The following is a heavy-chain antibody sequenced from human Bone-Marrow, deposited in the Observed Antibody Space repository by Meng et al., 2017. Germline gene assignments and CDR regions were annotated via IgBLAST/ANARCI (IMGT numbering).Heavy chain of an antibody. CDR2: ISWNNGSI. J-gene: IGHJ4*02. V-gene: IGHV3-9*01. Sequence: SLKISCAASGFTFDDYAMHWVRQAPGKGLEWVSGISWNNGSIGYAYSAKGRFTIARDNAKNSLYLQMNSLRAEDTALYYCAKALMMSTSFDYWGQGTLVTVSS. CDR1: GFTFDDYA. D-gene: IGHD3-16*01. CDR3: AKALMMSTSFDY.